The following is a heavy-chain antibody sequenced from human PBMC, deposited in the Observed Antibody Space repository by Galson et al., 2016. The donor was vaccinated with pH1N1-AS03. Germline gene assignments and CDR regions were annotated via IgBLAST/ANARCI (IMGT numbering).Heavy chain of an antibody. CDR2: INEDGSTT. Sequence: SLRLSCAASGFTFSRYWMHWVRQAPGKGLVWVSHINEDGSTTRYADSVKGRFTISRDNSESTLYLQMNSLGDDDTAVYYCARDVGGPDDYWGPGRVVIVSS. CDR1: GFTFSRYW. D-gene: IGHD4-23*01. CDR3: ARDVGGPDDY. J-gene: IGHJ4*02. V-gene: IGHV3-74*01.